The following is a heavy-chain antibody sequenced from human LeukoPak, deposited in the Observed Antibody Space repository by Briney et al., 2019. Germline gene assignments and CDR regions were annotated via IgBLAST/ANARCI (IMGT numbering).Heavy chain of an antibody. D-gene: IGHD3/OR15-3a*01. V-gene: IGHV4-61*01. CDR2: IYYSGST. Sequence: SETLSLTCTVSGGSISSSPYYWSWIRQPPGKGLEWIGYIYYSGSTNYNPSLKSRVTISLDTSKNQFSLKLSSVTAADTAVYYCARRDWGYYYTMDVWGQGTTVTVSS. CDR1: GGSISSSPYY. J-gene: IGHJ6*02. CDR3: ARRDWGYYYTMDV.